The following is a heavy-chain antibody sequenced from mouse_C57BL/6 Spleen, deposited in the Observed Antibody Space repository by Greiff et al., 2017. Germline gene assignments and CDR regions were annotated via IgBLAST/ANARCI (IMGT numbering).Heavy chain of an antibody. CDR3: ARDATGTGMDY. Sequence: EVKLVESGGGLVQSGRSLRLSCSTSGFTFSDFYMEWVRQAPGKGLEWIAASRNKANDYTTEYSASVKGRFIVSRDTSQSILYRQMNALGAEDTAIYYCARDATGTGMDYWGQGASVTVSS. CDR2: SRNKANDYTT. V-gene: IGHV7-1*01. CDR1: GFTFSDFY. D-gene: IGHD4-1*01. J-gene: IGHJ4*01.